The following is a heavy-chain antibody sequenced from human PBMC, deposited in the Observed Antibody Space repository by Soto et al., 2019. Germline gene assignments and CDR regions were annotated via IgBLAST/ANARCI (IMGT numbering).Heavy chain of an antibody. J-gene: IGHJ6*02. CDR3: ANTNYDFWGMDV. Sequence: QVQLVESGGGVVQPGRSLRLSCAASGFTFSDYGMHWVRQAPGKGLETVAVISYDERNKYYADSVKGRFTISRDNSNSTLYLQISSLRAEVTAMYYCANTNYDFWGMDVWGQVTTVTGSS. CDR2: ISYDERNK. V-gene: IGHV3-30*18. D-gene: IGHD3-3*01. CDR1: GFTFSDYG.